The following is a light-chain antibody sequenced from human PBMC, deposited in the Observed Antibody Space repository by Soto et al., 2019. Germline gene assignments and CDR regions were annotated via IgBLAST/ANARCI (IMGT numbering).Light chain of an antibody. J-gene: IGLJ1*01. CDR3: SSHTSSGSLV. CDR2: GVS. Sequence: QSVLTQPASVSGSPGQSITISCTGTSSDVGGYDYVSWYQQYPGKAPKVLIYGVSNRSSGVSNRFSGSKSGNTASLTFSGLQAEDEADYYCSSHTSSGSLVFGTGTKVTVL. V-gene: IGLV2-14*01. CDR1: SSDVGGYDY.